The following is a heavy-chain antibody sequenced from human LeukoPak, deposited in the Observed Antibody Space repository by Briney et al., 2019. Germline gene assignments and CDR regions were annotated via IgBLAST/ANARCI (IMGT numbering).Heavy chain of an antibody. J-gene: IGHJ4*02. CDR2: IKMDGREK. D-gene: IGHD3-16*01. V-gene: IGHV3-7*04. CDR1: GFTLSSYW. Sequence: GGSLRLSCAASGFTLSSYWMSWFRQIPGKGLEWLGNIKMDGREKYYLGSVRCRFTISRDNAKNSLFLQINSLRGEATTVYYCVRGDVWGTYDPDYCGQGALVTVTS. CDR3: VRGDVWGTYDPDY.